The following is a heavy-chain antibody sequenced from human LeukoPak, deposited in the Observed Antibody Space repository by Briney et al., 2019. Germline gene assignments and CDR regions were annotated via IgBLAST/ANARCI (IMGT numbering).Heavy chain of an antibody. D-gene: IGHD2/OR15-2a*01. CDR2: IYHSGST. V-gene: IGHV4-38-2*01. J-gene: IGHJ4*02. CDR3: ARLSDLTQFDY. Sequence: PSETLSLTCAVSGYSISSGYYWGWIRQPPGKGLEWIGSIYHSGSTYHNPSLKSRVTISVDTSKNQFSLKLSSVTAADTAVYYCARLSDLTQFDYWGQGTLVTVSS. CDR1: GYSISSGYY.